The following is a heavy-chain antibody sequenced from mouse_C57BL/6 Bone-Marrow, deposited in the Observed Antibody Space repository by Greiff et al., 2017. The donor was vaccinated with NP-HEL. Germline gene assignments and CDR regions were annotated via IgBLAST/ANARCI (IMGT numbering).Heavy chain of an antibody. CDR2: INPNNGGT. Sequence: EVQLQQSGPELVKPGASVKIPCKVSGYTFTDYNMDWVKQSHGKSLEWIGDINPNNGGTIYNQKFKGKATLTVDKSSSTAYMELRSLTSEDTAVYYCGRADSNDDAMDYWGQGTSVTVSS. CDR1: GYTFTDYN. J-gene: IGHJ4*01. D-gene: IGHD2-12*01. CDR3: GRADSNDDAMDY. V-gene: IGHV1-18*01.